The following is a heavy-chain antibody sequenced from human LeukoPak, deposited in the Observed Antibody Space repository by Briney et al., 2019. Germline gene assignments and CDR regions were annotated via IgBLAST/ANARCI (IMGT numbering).Heavy chain of an antibody. D-gene: IGHD3-10*01. CDR2: IYHSGST. CDR3: ARPGDYYGSGSYLGY. Sequence: SETLSLTCAVSGGSISSTNWWSWVRQPPGKGLEWIGEIYHSGSTNYNPSLKSRVTISVDKSKNEFFLKLTSVTAADTAVYFCARPGDYYGSGSYLGYWGQGTLVTVSS. V-gene: IGHV4-4*02. CDR1: GGSISSTNW. J-gene: IGHJ4*02.